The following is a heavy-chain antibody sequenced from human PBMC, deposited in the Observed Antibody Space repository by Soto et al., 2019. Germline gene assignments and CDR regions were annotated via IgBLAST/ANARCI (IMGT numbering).Heavy chain of an antibody. CDR2: IYWDDDK. CDR3: VHETPVATGGDY. D-gene: IGHD4-17*01. Sequence: QITLKESGPTLVKPTQTLTLTCTFSGFSLSTTGVGVGWIRQPPGKALDWLALIYWDDDKRYSPSLKSRLTIPKDSSKNQVVPTMTNMDPIDTATYSCVHETPVATGGDYWGQGTLVTVSS. J-gene: IGHJ4*02. V-gene: IGHV2-5*02. CDR1: GFSLSTTGVG.